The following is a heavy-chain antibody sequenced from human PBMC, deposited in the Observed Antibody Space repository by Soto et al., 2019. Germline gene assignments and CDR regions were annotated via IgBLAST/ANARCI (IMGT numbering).Heavy chain of an antibody. CDR3: ARGQVVAAHH. J-gene: IGHJ4*02. Sequence: QLQLQECGSGLVKPSQTLSLTCAVSGGSISSDGYSWSWIREPPGKGLEWIGYIYHSGSTYYNPPLKSRVTISVDWSKNQFSLKLSSVTAADTAVYYCARGQVVAAHHWGQGTLVTVSS. CDR1: GGSISSDGYS. D-gene: IGHD2-15*01. CDR2: IYHSGST. V-gene: IGHV4-30-2*01.